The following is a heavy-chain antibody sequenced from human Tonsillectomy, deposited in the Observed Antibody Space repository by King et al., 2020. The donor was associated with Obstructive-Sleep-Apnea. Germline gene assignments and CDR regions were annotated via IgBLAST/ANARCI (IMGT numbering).Heavy chain of an antibody. Sequence: VQLQESGPGLVKPSETLSLTCAVSGGSISRYYWSWIRQPAGKGLEWIGRIYTSGSTNYNPSLKSRFPMSVDTSKNQFSLKLSAVTAADTAVYYCAGTGDYFDYWGQGTLVTVSS. CDR3: AGTGDYFDY. D-gene: IGHD3-10*01. CDR1: GGSISRYY. CDR2: IYTSGST. V-gene: IGHV4-4*07. J-gene: IGHJ4*02.